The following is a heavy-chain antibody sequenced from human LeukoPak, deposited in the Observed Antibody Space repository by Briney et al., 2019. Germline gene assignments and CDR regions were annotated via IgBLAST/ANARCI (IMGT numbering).Heavy chain of an antibody. CDR3: ASSAAAGTFDY. Sequence: GASVKVSCKASGGTFSSYAISWVRQAPGQGLEWMGGIIPIFGTANYAQKFQGRVTITADESTSTAYMELSSLRSEDTAVYYCASSAAAGTFDYWAREPWSPSPQ. CDR1: GGTFSSYA. V-gene: IGHV1-69*13. CDR2: IIPIFGTA. D-gene: IGHD6-13*01. J-gene: IGHJ4*02.